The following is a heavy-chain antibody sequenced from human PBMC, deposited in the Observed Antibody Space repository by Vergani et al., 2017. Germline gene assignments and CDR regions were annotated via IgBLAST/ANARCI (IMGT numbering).Heavy chain of an antibody. V-gene: IGHV4-61*02. CDR3: ARGNPYVDFDI. CDR1: GGSFNSGSYY. Sequence: QVQLQESGPGLVKPSQILSLTCTVSGGSFNSGSYYWSWLRQPAGKRLEWIGRIHTNGVIHYNPSLNSLATISVDPSRNQISLELISVTATDTASYFCARGNPYVDFDIWGQGTMITVSS. CDR2: IHTNGVI. J-gene: IGHJ3*02. D-gene: IGHD3-16*01.